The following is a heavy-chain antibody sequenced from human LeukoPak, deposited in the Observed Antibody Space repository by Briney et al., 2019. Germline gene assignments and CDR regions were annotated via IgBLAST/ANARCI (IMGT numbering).Heavy chain of an antibody. CDR3: ARQNRGGNSPWYFDL. CDR2: IYYSGST. V-gene: IGHV4-59*08. CDR1: GGSISSYY. D-gene: IGHD2-21*02. Sequence: PSETLSLTCTVSGGSISSYYWSWIRQPPGKGLEWIGYIYYSGSTNYNPSLKSRVTISVDTSKNQFSLKLSSVTAADTAVYYCARQNRGGNSPWYFDLWGRGTLVTVSS. J-gene: IGHJ2*01.